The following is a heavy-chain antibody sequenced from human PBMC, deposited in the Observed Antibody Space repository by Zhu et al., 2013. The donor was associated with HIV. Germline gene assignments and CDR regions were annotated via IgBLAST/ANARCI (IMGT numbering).Heavy chain of an antibody. CDR1: GYTFTSYG. V-gene: IGHV1-18*01. J-gene: IGHJ5*02. CDR2: ISAYNGNT. D-gene: IGHD2-21*02. CDR3: ARDSVVVVTATPKGFDP. Sequence: QVQLVQSGAEVKKPGASVKVSCKASGYTFTSYGISWVRQAPGQGLEWMGWISAYNGNTNYAQKLQGRVTMTTDTSTSTAYMELRSLRSDDTAVYYCARDSVVVVTATPKGFDPWGQGTLVTVSS.